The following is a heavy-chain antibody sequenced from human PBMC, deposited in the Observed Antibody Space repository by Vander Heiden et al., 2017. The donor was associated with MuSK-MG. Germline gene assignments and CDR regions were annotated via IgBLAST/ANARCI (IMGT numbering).Heavy chain of an antibody. CDR2: IWYDGSNK. CDR1: GLTFSRYG. D-gene: IGHD3-10*01. CDR3: ARDTYGSGSYMPYYYYYMDV. V-gene: IGHV3-33*01. Sequence: QVQLVESGGGVCEPGRSLRLSCAASGLTFSRYGMHWVRQAPGKGLEWVAVIWYDGSNKYYADSVKGRFTIYRENSKNTLYLQMNSLRAEDTAVYYCARDTYGSGSYMPYYYYYMDVWGKGTTVTVSS. J-gene: IGHJ6*03.